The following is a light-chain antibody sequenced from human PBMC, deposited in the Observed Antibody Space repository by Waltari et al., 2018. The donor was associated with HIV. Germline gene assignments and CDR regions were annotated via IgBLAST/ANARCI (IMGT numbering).Light chain of an antibody. CDR1: NSNIGRNY. J-gene: IGLJ2*01. V-gene: IGLV1-47*01. CDR2: KNN. CDR3: AAWDDRLNLV. Sequence: QSVLTQPPSASGTPGPRATIYWFGSNSNIGRNYVYWYQQLPGIAPKLLIYKNNQRPSGVPDRFSGSKSGTSASLAISGLRSEDEADYYCAAWDDRLNLVFGGGTKLTVL.